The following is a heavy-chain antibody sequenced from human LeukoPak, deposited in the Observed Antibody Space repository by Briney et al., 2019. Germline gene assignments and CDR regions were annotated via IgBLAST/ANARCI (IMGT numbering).Heavy chain of an antibody. CDR3: ARHKQQLIRQWFDP. Sequence: GESLKISCKSSGYSFTTYWISWVRQMPGKGLEWMATIDPSDSYTNYSPSFQGHVTISADKSISTAYLQWISLKASDTAMYYCARHKQQLIRQWFDPWGQGTLVTVSS. V-gene: IGHV5-10-1*01. CDR2: IDPSDSYT. D-gene: IGHD6-13*01. CDR1: GYSFTTYW. J-gene: IGHJ5*02.